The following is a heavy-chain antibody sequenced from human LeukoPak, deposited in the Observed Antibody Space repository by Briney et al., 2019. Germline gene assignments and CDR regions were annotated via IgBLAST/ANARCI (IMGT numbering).Heavy chain of an antibody. CDR3: ARDLTIFGVVLYYFDY. D-gene: IGHD3-3*01. V-gene: IGHV1-46*01. CDR2: INPSGGST. J-gene: IGHJ4*02. CDR1: GYTFTSYY. Sequence: ASVKVSCKASGYTFTSYYMHWVRQAPGQGLEWMGIINPSGGSTSYTQKFQGRVTMTRDTSTSTVYMELSSLRSEDTAVYYCARDLTIFGVVLYYFDYWGQGTLVTVSS.